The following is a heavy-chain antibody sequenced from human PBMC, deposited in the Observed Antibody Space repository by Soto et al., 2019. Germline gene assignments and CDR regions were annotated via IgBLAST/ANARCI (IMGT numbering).Heavy chain of an antibody. J-gene: IGHJ4*02. D-gene: IGHD6-13*01. CDR1: GFTFNNYT. CDR2: ISRDGTYI. CDR3: ARDQRLRTSRWPYYFDY. V-gene: IGHV3-21*01. Sequence: EVQLVESGGGLVKPGGSLRLSCAASGFTFNNYTINWVRQAPGKGLEWVSSISRDGTYIYYADSLKGRFTISRDNAKNSLYLQMNSLRAEDTAVYYCARDQRLRTSRWPYYFDYWGQGTLVTVSS.